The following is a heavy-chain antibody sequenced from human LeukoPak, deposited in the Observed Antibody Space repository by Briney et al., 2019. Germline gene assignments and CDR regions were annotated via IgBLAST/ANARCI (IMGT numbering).Heavy chain of an antibody. D-gene: IGHD5-18*01. CDR3: ARKGYSYGGFDY. V-gene: IGHV3-53*01. CDR1: GFTVSSNY. CDR2: LYSAGST. Sequence: PGGSLRLSCAASGFTVSSNYMSWVRQAPGRGLEWVSILYSAGSTYYADSVRGRFTIARDSSKNTVFLQMNSLRDEDTAVYYCARKGYSYGGFDYWGQGTLVTVSS. J-gene: IGHJ4*02.